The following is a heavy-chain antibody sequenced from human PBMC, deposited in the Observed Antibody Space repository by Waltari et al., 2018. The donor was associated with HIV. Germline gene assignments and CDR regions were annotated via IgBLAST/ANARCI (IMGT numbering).Heavy chain of an antibody. CDR3: ARVFCSGGSCYGDGRYGMDV. D-gene: IGHD2-15*01. Sequence: QVQLQESGPGLVKPLQTLSLPCTVSGGSISSGSYYWNWLRQPAGQGLEWIGRIYPSGSTNYNPSLKSRVTISVDTSKNQFSLKLSSVTAADTAVYYCARVFCSGGSCYGDGRYGMDVWGQGTTVTVSS. J-gene: IGHJ6*02. V-gene: IGHV4-61*02. CDR2: IYPSGST. CDR1: GGSISSGSYY.